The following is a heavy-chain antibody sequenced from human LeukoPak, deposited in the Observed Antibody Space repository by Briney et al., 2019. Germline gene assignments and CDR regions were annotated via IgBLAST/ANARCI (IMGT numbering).Heavy chain of an antibody. CDR1: GGSISSYY. CDR2: IYTSGST. D-gene: IGHD3-3*01. Sequence: PSETLSLTCTVSGGSISSYYWSWIRQPAGKGLEWIGRIYTSGSTNYNPSLKSRVTISVDTSKNQFSLKLSSVTAADTAVYYCASLGYYDFWSGSPRGWFDPWGQGTLVTVSS. J-gene: IGHJ5*02. V-gene: IGHV4-4*07. CDR3: ASLGYYDFWSGSPRGWFDP.